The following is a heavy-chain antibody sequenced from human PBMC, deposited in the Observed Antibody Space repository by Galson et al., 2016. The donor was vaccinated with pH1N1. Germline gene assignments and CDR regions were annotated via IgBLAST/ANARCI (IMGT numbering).Heavy chain of an antibody. CDR2: IGSSGNTI. Sequence: SLRLSCAASGFNFNVYDMNWVRQAPGKGLEWISYIGSSGNTIYYADSVKGRFTISRDNAKHALYLQVNSLRAEDTAVYYCARAGRNWYSDLWGRGTLVAVSS. CDR1: GFNFNVYD. CDR3: ARAGRNWYSDL. J-gene: IGHJ2*01. V-gene: IGHV3-48*03.